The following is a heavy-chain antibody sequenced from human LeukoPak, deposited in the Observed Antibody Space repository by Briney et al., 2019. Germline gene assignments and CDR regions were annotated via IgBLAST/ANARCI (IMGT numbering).Heavy chain of an antibody. V-gene: IGHV3-21*01. CDR3: AGGSGWLIES. CDR2: ISGTQNNL. CDR1: GFTFSDSS. J-gene: IGHJ4*02. Sequence: PGGSLRLSCAASGFTFSDSSMNWVRQAPGRGLEWVSCISGTQNNLHYPDSVKGRFIISRDNTKNSLFLEMNSLRAEDTAVYYCAGGSGWLIESWGQGTLVTVSS. D-gene: IGHD6-19*01.